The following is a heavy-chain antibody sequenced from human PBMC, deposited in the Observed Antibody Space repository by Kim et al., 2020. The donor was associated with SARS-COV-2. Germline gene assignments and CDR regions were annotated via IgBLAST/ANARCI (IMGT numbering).Heavy chain of an antibody. D-gene: IGHD3-9*01. Sequence: ASVKVSCEASGYTFSDYGISCVRQAPGQGLEWMGWISTNSGKTKNAQKVQGRITMTRDKSTNTIYMELRSLRSDDTAAYYCARDVDWSLDYCAQGTLITV. J-gene: IGHJ4*02. CDR3: ARDVDWSLDY. V-gene: IGHV1-18*01. CDR2: ISTNSGKT. CDR1: GYTFSDYG.